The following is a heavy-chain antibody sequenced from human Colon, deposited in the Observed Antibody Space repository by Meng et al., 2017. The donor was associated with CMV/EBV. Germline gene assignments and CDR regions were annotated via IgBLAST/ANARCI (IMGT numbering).Heavy chain of an antibody. CDR3: ARAAIYCSSTSCYTVGMDV. CDR2: INPSAGSP. Sequence: ASVKVSCKASGYTFSSYYLHWVRQAPGQGLEWMGMINPSAGSPTYAQKFQGRVTMTRDTSISTAYMELSRLRSDDTAVYYCARAAIYCSSTSCYTVGMDVWGQGTTVTVSS. J-gene: IGHJ6*02. D-gene: IGHD2-2*02. CDR1: GYTFSSYY. V-gene: IGHV1-2*02.